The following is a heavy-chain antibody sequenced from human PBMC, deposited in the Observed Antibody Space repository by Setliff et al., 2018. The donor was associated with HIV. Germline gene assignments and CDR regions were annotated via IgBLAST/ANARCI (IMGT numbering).Heavy chain of an antibody. V-gene: IGHV4-39*07. J-gene: IGHJ6*02. D-gene: IGHD2-2*01. CDR2: IYYSGST. Sequence: SETLSLTCTVYGASISNSNSYWGWIRQPPGKGLEWIGSIYYSGSTYYNPSLKSRVTISVDTSKNQFSLKLISVTAADTAVYYCARRRGDVVVPAAIDYYYGMDVWGQGTTVTVSS. CDR1: GASISNSNSY. CDR3: ARRRGDVVVPAAIDYYYGMDV.